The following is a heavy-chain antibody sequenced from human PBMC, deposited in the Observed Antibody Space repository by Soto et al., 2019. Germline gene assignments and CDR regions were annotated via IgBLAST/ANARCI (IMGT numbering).Heavy chain of an antibody. Sequence: KPSETLSLTCAVSGGSISTINWWTWVRQPPGKGLDWIGEIYQTGSTSYNPSLESRVTISIDKSKNQFSLKLRSVTAADTAVYYCARVSSSSAFGMDVWGQGTTVTVSS. V-gene: IGHV4-4*02. CDR1: GGSISTINW. CDR2: IYQTGST. D-gene: IGHD6-6*01. CDR3: ARVSSSSAFGMDV. J-gene: IGHJ6*02.